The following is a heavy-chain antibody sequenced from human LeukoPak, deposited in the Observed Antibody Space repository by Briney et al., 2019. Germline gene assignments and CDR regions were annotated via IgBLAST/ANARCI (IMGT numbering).Heavy chain of an antibody. CDR3: ARDSAGLYYYGSGSPEYFQH. D-gene: IGHD3-10*01. CDR2: ISTGSSYI. V-gene: IGHV3-21*01. CDR1: GFTFSSYN. J-gene: IGHJ1*01. Sequence: PGGSLRLSCAASGFTFSSYNMNWVRQAPGKGLEWVSSISTGSSYIYYADSVKGRFTTSRDDAKNSLYLQMNSLRGEDTAVYYCARDSAGLYYYGSGSPEYFQHWGQGTLVTVSS.